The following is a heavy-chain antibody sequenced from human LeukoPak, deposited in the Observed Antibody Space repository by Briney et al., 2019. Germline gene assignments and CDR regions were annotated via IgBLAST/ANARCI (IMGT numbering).Heavy chain of an antibody. D-gene: IGHD3-22*01. J-gene: IGHJ4*02. V-gene: IGHV3-23*01. CDR2: ISGSGVNT. CDR1: EFTFSIYA. CDR3: ARERWDYYDSSGYYQLDY. Sequence: PGGSLRLSCAGSEFTFSIYAMSWVRQAPGRGLEWISAISGSGVNTYYAEPVKGRFTIPRDNSKNTLYLQMNSLRAEDTAVYYCARERWDYYDSSGYYQLDYWGQGTLVTVSS.